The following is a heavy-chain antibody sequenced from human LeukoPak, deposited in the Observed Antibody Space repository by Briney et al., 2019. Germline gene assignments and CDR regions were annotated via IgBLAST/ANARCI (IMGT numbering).Heavy chain of an antibody. Sequence: GGSLRLSCAASGFSFSSSGIYWVRQAPGKGLEWVSSIGSTGTDRCYADSVKGRFTISRDNAKNSLYLQMNSLRAEDTAVYYCARETIGRHYVYWGQGTLLTVSS. V-gene: IGHV3-21*01. CDR2: IGSTGTDR. J-gene: IGHJ4*02. D-gene: IGHD1-14*01. CDR3: ARETIGRHYVY. CDR1: GFSFSSSG.